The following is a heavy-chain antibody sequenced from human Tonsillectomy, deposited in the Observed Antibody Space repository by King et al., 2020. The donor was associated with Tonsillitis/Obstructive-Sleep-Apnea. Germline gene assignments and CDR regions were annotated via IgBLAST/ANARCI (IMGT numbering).Heavy chain of an antibody. Sequence: VQLVESGGGLVQPGRSLRLSCAASGFNFNEYAMHWVRQVPGKGLEWVSGISRNSGSIGYVVSVKGRFIISRDNAKNSLYLQMNSLRAEDTAFYFCAKDTRGWVSSPNWFDTWGQGTLVTVSS. J-gene: IGHJ5*02. CDR1: GFNFNEYA. D-gene: IGHD6-13*01. CDR3: AKDTRGWVSSPNWFDT. CDR2: ISRNSGSI. V-gene: IGHV3-9*01.